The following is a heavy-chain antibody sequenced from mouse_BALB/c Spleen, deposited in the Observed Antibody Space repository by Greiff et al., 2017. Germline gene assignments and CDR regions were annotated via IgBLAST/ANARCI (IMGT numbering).Heavy chain of an antibody. J-gene: IGHJ4*01. Sequence: EVQRVESGPGLVKPSQSLSLTCTVTGYSITSDYAWNWIRQFPGNKLEWMGYISYSGSTSYNPSLKSRISITRDTSKNQFFLQLNSVTTEDTATYYCARKYDGTGYAMDYWGQGTSVTVSS. CDR3: ARKYDGTGYAMDY. D-gene: IGHD2-14*01. CDR2: ISYSGST. CDR1: GYSITSDYA. V-gene: IGHV3-2*02.